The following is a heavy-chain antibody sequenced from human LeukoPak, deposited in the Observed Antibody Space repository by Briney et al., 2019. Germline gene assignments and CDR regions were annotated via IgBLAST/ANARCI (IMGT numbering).Heavy chain of an antibody. J-gene: IGHJ6*03. D-gene: IGHD3-10*01. CDR2: IKQDGNEK. Sequence: GGSLRLSCAASGFTFRTYWMSWVRQAPGKGLEWVANIKQDGNEKYYVDSVKGRFTISRDNAKNSLYLQMNSLRAEDTAVYYCARENYYGSGTDPDYYYYYYMDVWGKGTTVTVSS. CDR1: GFTFRTYW. CDR3: ARENYYGSGTDPDYYYYYYMDV. V-gene: IGHV3-7*01.